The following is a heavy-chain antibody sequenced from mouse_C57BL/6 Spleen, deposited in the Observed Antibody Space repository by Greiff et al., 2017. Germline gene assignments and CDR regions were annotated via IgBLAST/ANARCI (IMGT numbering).Heavy chain of an antibody. CDR1: GFTFSSYG. D-gene: IGHD3-1*01. CDR2: ISSGGSYT. CDR3: ARRRSGTYFDY. V-gene: IGHV5-6*01. J-gene: IGHJ2*01. Sequence: EVQLVESGGDLVKPGGSLKLSCAASGFTFSSYGMSWVRQTPDKRLEWVATISSGGSYTYYPDSVKGRFTISRDNAKNTLYLQMSSLKSEDTAMYYCARRRSGTYFDYWGQGTTLTVSS.